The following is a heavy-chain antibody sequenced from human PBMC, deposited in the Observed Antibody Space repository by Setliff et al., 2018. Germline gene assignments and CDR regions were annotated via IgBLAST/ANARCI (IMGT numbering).Heavy chain of an antibody. Sequence: ASVKVSCKASGYTFAGYYMHWVRQTPGQGLEWMGWINPISGGANYAQKFQGRVTMTRDTSISTGYMDLRSLRSDDTAVYYCERLVRYCSTTSCQRTSGDDFWGLGTLVTVSS. D-gene: IGHD2-2*01. CDR1: GYTFAGYY. CDR2: INPISGGA. V-gene: IGHV1-2*02. J-gene: IGHJ4*02. CDR3: ERLVRYCSTTSCQRTSGDDF.